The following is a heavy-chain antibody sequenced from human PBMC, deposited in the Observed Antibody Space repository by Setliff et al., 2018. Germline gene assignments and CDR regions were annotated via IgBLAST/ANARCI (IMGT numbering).Heavy chain of an antibody. CDR1: GGSISHHY. D-gene: IGHD3-10*01. CDR2: MYNSGNT. V-gene: IGHV4-59*11. Sequence: SETLSLTCTVSGGSISHHYWSWIRQPPGKGLEWVGYMYNSGNTNYNPSLRRRVAISVDKSKNQFSLKLSSVTAADTAVYYCARALLWFGEGMDVWGPGTQVTVSS. CDR3: ARALLWFGEGMDV. J-gene: IGHJ4*02.